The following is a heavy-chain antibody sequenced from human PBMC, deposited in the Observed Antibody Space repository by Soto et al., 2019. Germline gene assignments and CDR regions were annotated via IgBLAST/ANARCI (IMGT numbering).Heavy chain of an antibody. J-gene: IGHJ3*02. CDR3: ARGRIVASIHDAFEI. CDR1: GYPFTSYG. D-gene: IGHD5-12*01. Sequence: QGQLLQSGDEVKTPGASVRVSCRASGYPFTSYGISWVRQAPGQGLEWVACISAYNGKRDTAEKFQGRVTMTLDTSTDTAHMELGDLTSADTAVYYWARGRIVASIHDAFEIWGQGTKVTVSS. V-gene: IGHV1-18*01. CDR2: ISAYNGKR.